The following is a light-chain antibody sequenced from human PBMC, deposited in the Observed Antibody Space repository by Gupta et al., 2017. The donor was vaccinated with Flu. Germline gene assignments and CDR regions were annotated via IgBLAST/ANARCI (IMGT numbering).Light chain of an antibody. V-gene: IGLV2-14*01. J-gene: IGLJ3*02. CDR2: EVS. Sequence: QSALTQPASVSGSPGPSITISCTGTSSDVGGYNYVSWYQQHPGKAPKLIIYEVSNRPSGVSNRFSGSKSGNTASLTISGLQAEDEADYYCCSYTRSSTLGFGGGTKLTVL. CDR1: SSDVGGYNY. CDR3: CSYTRSSTLG.